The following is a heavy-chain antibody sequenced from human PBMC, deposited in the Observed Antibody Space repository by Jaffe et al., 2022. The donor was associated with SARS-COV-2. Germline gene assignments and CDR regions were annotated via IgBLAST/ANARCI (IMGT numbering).Heavy chain of an antibody. CDR1: GGSISSSSYY. D-gene: IGHD2-15*01. J-gene: IGHJ4*02. CDR2: IYYSGST. Sequence: QLQLQESGPGLVKPSETLSLTCTVSGGSISSSSYYWGWIRQPPGKGLEWIGSIYYSGSTYYNPSLKSRVTISVDTSKNQFSLKLSSVTAADTAVYYCARHLTGRNRDCSGGSCYSPAGVDYWGQGTLVTVSS. V-gene: IGHV4-39*01. CDR3: ARHLTGRNRDCSGGSCYSPAGVDY.